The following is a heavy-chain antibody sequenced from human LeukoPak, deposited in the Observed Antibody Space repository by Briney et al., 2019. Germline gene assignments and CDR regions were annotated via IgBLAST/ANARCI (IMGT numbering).Heavy chain of an antibody. J-gene: IGHJ5*02. V-gene: IGHV3-30*02. CDR3: AKTNTELGKNWFDP. CDR1: GFTFSNYG. D-gene: IGHD7-27*01. Sequence: PGGSLRLSCAASGFTFSNYGMHWVRQAPGKGLEWVAFIRYDGSVKTYADSVKGRFTISGDNSKNTLYLQMNSLRVQDTALYYCAKTNTELGKNWFDPWGQGTLVTVSS. CDR2: IRYDGSVK.